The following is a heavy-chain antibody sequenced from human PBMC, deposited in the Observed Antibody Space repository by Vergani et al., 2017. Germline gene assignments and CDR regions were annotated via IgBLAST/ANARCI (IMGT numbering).Heavy chain of an antibody. CDR1: GFTFSSYA. D-gene: IGHD1-26*01. Sequence: QVQLVESGGGVVQTGRSLRLSCAASGFTFSSYAMHWVRPAPGKGLGWVAVISYDGSNKYYADSVKGRFTISRDNSKNPLYLQMNSLRAEDTAVYYCAGVDQKGEGYFDYWGQGTLVTVSS. CDR3: AGVDQKGEGYFDY. CDR2: ISYDGSNK. V-gene: IGHV3-30-3*01. J-gene: IGHJ4*02.